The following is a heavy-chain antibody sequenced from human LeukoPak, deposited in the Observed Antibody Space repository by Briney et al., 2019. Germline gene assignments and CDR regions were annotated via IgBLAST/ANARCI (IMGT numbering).Heavy chain of an antibody. J-gene: IGHJ4*02. CDR3: ARYIAAADPYFDY. CDR1: GFTFSRYW. D-gene: IGHD6-13*01. CDR2: IKQDESEK. V-gene: IGHV3-7*02. Sequence: GGSLRLSCAASGFTFSRYWMSWVRQAPGKGLEWVANIKQDESEKYYVDSVKGRFTISRDNAKNSLYLQMNSLRAEDTAVYYCARYIAAADPYFDYWGQGTLVTVSS.